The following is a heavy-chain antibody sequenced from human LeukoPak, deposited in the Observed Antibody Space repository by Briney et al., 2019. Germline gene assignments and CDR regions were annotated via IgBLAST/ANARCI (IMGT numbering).Heavy chain of an antibody. CDR2: ITTSGGST. V-gene: IGHV1-46*01. CDR3: ARVRTIAAVGPDFDF. D-gene: IGHD6-13*01. CDR1: GYTFTSYY. J-gene: IGHJ5*01. Sequence: ASVKVSCKASGYTFTSYYMHWVRQAPGQGLEWMGIITTSGGSTNYAQNFQGRVTMTRDTSTSTVYMELTSLGSEDTAVYYCARVRTIAAVGPDFDFWGQGTLVTVSS.